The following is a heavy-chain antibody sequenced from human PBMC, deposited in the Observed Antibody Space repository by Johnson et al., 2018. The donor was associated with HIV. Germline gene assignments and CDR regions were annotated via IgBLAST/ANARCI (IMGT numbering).Heavy chain of an antibody. D-gene: IGHD6-13*01. J-gene: IGHJ3*02. CDR2: ISYDGSNK. V-gene: IGHV3-30*18. Sequence: QVQLVESGGGVVQPGRSLRLSCVASGFTFSSYGMHWVRQAPGKGLEWVAVISYDGSNKYYADSVKGRFTISRDNSKNTLYLQMNSLRAEDTAVYYCAKSIAAAGTNAFDIWGQGTMVTVSS. CDR3: AKSIAAAGTNAFDI. CDR1: GFTFSSYG.